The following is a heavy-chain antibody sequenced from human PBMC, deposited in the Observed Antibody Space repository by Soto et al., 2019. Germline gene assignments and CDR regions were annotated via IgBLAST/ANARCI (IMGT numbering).Heavy chain of an antibody. D-gene: IGHD6-13*01. J-gene: IGHJ4*02. V-gene: IGHV3-23*01. Sequence: EVQLLDSGGGLVQPGGSLRLSCAASGFTFSNYVMSWFRQAPGKGPEWGSSISGSGGSTYYADSVKGRFTVSRDNSKSTHYLQMNSLRTEDTAVYYCAESPYLQAAAGRFDYCGRGALVTVSS. CDR1: GFTFSNYV. CDR2: ISGSGGST. CDR3: AESPYLQAAAGRFDY.